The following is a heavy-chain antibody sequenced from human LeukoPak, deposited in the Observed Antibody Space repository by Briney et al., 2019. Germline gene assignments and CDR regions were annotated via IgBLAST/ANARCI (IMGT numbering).Heavy chain of an antibody. D-gene: IGHD6-6*01. J-gene: IGHJ6*02. CDR2: IYYSGST. Sequence: KTSETLSLTCTDSGGSISSSSYYWGWIRQPPGKGLEWIGSIYYSGSTYYNPSLKSRVTISVDTSKNQFSLKLSSVTAADTAVYYCARHEPTSPYPYYYYGVDVWGQGTTVTVSS. V-gene: IGHV4-39*01. CDR1: GGSISSSSYY. CDR3: ARHEPTSPYPYYYYGVDV.